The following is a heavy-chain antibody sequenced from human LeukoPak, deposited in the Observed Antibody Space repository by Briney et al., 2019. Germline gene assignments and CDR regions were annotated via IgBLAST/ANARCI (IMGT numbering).Heavy chain of an antibody. J-gene: IGHJ3*02. D-gene: IGHD6-13*01. CDR3: VSGPCTSSWWGAFEM. Sequence: GGSLRLSCAASGFTFSSYSMNWVGQARGKGLEWVSSISSSSSYIYYADSVKGRFTISRDNAKNTLYLQMNSLRDEDSAVYFCVSGPCTSSWWGAFEMWGQGTMVSVSS. CDR1: GFTFSSYS. CDR2: ISSSSSYI. V-gene: IGHV3-21*01.